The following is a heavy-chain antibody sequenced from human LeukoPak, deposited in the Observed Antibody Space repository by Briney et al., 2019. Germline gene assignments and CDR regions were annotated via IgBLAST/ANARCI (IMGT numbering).Heavy chain of an antibody. V-gene: IGHV1-69*13. CDR1: GGTFSSYA. D-gene: IGHD5-18*01. CDR3: ARERDGYSYN. CDR2: IIPIFGTA. Sequence: SVKVSCKASGGTFSSYAISWVRQAPGQGLAWMGGIIPIFGTANYAQKFQGRVTITADESTSTAYMELSSLRSEDTAVYYCARERDGYSYNWGQGTLVTVSS. J-gene: IGHJ4*02.